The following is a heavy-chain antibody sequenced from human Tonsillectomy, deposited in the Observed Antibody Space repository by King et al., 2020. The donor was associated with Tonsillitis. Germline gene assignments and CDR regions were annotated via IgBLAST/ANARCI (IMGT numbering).Heavy chain of an antibody. CDR3: ARGQRKPLRHSYGYNY. CDR2: INQSGST. Sequence: VQLQQWGAGLLKPSETLSLTCAVYGGSFSGYYWSWIRQPPGKGLEWIGEINQSGSTKYNSSLKSRVAISVDTSKNQFSLRLSSVTAADTAVYYCARGQRKPLRHSYGYNYWGQGTLVTVSS. CDR1: GGSFSGYY. J-gene: IGHJ4*02. D-gene: IGHD5-18*01. V-gene: IGHV4-34*01.